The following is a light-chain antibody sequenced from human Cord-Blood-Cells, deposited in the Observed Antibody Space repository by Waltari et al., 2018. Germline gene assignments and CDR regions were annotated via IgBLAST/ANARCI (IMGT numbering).Light chain of an antibody. CDR3: CSYAGSSTFV. V-gene: IGLV2-23*01. J-gene: IGLJ1*01. CDR1: SSDAGSYNL. CDR2: EGS. Sequence: QPALTQPASLSGSPGQPIPISCTRTSSDAGSYNLVSWYQQPPGKTPKLMIYEGSKRPSGVSNRFSGSKSGNTASLTISGLQAEDEADYYCCSYAGSSTFVFGTGTKVTVL.